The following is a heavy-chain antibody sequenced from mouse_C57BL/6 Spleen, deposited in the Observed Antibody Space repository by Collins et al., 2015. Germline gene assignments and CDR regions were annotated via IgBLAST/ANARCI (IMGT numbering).Heavy chain of an antibody. Sequence: EVQLQQSGPVLVKPGASVKMSCKASGYTFTDYYMNWVKQSHGKSLEWIGVINPYNGGTSYNQKFKGKATLTVDKSSSTAYMELNSLTSEDSAVYYCARDTTVDSSFDYRGQGTTLTVSS. J-gene: IGHJ2*01. V-gene: IGHV1-19*01. CDR1: GYTFTDYY. CDR2: INPYNGGT. D-gene: IGHD1-1*01. CDR3: ARDTTVDSSFDY.